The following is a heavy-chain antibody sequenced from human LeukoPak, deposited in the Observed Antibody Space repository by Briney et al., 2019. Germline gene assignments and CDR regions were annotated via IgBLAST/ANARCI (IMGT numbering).Heavy chain of an antibody. CDR1: GFTVSSNY. CDR2: IYSGGST. D-gene: IGHD7-27*01. J-gene: IGHJ4*02. CDR3: AKGTGDTGYYFDY. Sequence: PGGSLRLSCGASGFTVSSNYMSWVRQAPGKGLEWVSVIYSGGSTYYADSVKGRFTISRDNSENTLYLQMSGLRAEDTAVYHCAKGTGDTGYYFDYWGQGTLVTVSS. V-gene: IGHV3-53*01.